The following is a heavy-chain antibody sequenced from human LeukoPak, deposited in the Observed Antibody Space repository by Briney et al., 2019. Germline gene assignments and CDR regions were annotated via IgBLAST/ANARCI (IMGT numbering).Heavy chain of an antibody. V-gene: IGHV2-5*01. CDR1: GFSLTTSAVG. J-gene: IGHJ4*02. CDR2: IDWNDDK. CDR3: AHSFARVPAALQPFDY. Sequence: SGPTLVNPTQTLTLTCTFSGFSLTTSAVGVGWIRQPPGKALEWLAFIDWNDDKRYSPSLKSRLTITKDTSKNQVVLTMTNMDPVDTATYYCAHSFARVPAALQPFDYWGQGTLVTVSS. D-gene: IGHD2-2*01.